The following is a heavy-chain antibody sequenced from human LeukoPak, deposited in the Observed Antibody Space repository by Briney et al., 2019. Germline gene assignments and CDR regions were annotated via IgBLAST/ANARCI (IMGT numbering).Heavy chain of an antibody. D-gene: IGHD5-24*01. CDR3: AKPNRWLDAWDAFDI. J-gene: IGHJ3*02. CDR2: IWYDGSNK. V-gene: IGHV3-33*06. CDR1: GGSISGSSYY. Sequence: PSETLSLTCTVSGGSISGSSYYWGWVRQAPGKGLEWVAVIWYDGSNKYYADSVKGRFTISRDNSKNTLYLQMNSLRAEDTAVYYCAKPNRWLDAWDAFDIWGQGTMVTVSS.